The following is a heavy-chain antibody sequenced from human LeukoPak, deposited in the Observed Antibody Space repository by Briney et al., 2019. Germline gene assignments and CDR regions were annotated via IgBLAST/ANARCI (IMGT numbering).Heavy chain of an antibody. J-gene: IGHJ5*02. V-gene: IGHV4-34*01. CDR1: GGSFSSYY. CDR3: ARGSVPAARRNWFDP. D-gene: IGHD2-2*01. Sequence: SETLSPTCAVYGGSFSSYYWSWIRQPPGKGLEWIGEINHSGSTNYNPSLKSRVTISVDTSKNQFSLKLSSVTAADTAVYYCARGSVPAARRNWFDPWGQGTLVTVSS. CDR2: INHSGST.